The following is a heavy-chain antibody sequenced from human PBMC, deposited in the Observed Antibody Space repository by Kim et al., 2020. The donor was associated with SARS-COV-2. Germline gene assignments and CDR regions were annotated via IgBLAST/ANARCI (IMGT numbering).Heavy chain of an antibody. V-gene: IGHV3-48*02. CDR3: VRDLVLPAASRRWFDP. CDR2: INSSSSTI. J-gene: IGHJ5*02. D-gene: IGHD2-2*01. Sequence: GGSLRLSCAASGFTFSNYSMNWVRQAPGKGLEWVSYINSSSSTIYYADSVKGRFTISRDNAQNSLYLQMNSLRDEDTAVYYCVRDLVLPAASRRWFDPWGQGTLVTVSS. CDR1: GFTFSNYS.